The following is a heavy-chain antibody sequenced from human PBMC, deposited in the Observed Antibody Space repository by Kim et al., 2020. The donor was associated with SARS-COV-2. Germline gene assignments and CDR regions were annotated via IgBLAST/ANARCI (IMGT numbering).Heavy chain of an antibody. CDR3: AKGSRSSGYYVDN. J-gene: IGHJ4*02. CDR2: ITGSGDST. CDR1: GFTFRSYA. D-gene: IGHD3-22*01. V-gene: IGHV3-23*01. Sequence: GGSLRLSCAASGFTFRSYAMSWVRQAPGKGLEWVSDITGSGDSTYSADSVKGRFAISRDNSKNTLYLQMNSLRAEDAAVYYCAKGSRSSGYYVDNWGQGTLVTVSS.